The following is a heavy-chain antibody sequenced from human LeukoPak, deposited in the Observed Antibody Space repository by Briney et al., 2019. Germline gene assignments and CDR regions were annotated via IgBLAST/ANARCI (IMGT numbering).Heavy chain of an antibody. CDR1: GFTFSNAW. V-gene: IGHV3-15*01. CDR2: IKSKTDGGTT. CDR3: IVVVPAARVFDY. D-gene: IGHD2-2*01. J-gene: IGHJ4*02. Sequence: GGSLRLSXAASGFTFSNAWMSWVRQAPGKGLEWVGRIKSKTDGGTTDYAAPVKGRFTISRDDSKNMLFLQMNSLKTEDTAVYYCIVVVPAARVFDYWGQGTLVTVSS.